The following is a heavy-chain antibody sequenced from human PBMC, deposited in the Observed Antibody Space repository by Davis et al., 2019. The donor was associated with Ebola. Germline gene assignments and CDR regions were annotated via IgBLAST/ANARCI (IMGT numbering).Heavy chain of an antibody. V-gene: IGHV3-64*01. CDR2: ISSNGGST. Sequence: GESLKISCAASGFTFSSYAMHWVRQAPGKGLEYVSAISSNGGSTYYANSVKGRFTISRDNSKNTLYLQMGSLRAEDMAVYYCARVGYSSSWASYNWFDPWGQGTLVTVSS. CDR3: ARVGYSSSWASYNWFDP. D-gene: IGHD6-13*01. J-gene: IGHJ5*02. CDR1: GFTFSSYA.